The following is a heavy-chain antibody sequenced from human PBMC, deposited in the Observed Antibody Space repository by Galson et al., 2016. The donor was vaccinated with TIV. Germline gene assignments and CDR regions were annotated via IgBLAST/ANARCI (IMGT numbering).Heavy chain of an antibody. D-gene: IGHD3-22*01. CDR2: ISASGGNT. CDR1: GFTFSSWP. J-gene: IGHJ3*02. Sequence: SLRLSCAASGFTFSSWPMSWVRRAPGKGLEWVSAISASGGNTFYADSVKGRFTISRDNSKKTLYLQMGSLRAEDTAVYYCAKSFQYFYDNSGYFPYGFHIWGRGTMVTVSS. CDR3: AKSFQYFYDNSGYFPYGFHI. V-gene: IGHV3-23*01.